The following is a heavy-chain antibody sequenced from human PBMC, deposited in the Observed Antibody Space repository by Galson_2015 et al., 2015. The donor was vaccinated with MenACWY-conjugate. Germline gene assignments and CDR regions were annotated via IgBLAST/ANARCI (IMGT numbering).Heavy chain of an antibody. CDR2: IYSGGGT. CDR1: GFILSSTS. D-gene: IGHD5-12*01. V-gene: IGHV3-66*01. Sequence: SLRLSCAASGFILSSTSYMSWVRQAPGKGPEWMSIIYSGGGTNYAESVKGRFTISRDNANNMVYLQMDNVRAEDTALYYCATTRAPYGGYAGEYYFDHWGQGALVTV. J-gene: IGHJ4*02. CDR3: ATTRAPYGGYAGEYYFDH.